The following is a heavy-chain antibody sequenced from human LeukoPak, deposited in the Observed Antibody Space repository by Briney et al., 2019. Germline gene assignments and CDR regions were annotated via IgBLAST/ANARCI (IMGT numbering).Heavy chain of an antibody. CDR2: IYTSGST. D-gene: IGHD1-26*01. Sequence: SETLSLTCTVSGVSISSYYWSWVRQPAGKGLEWIGRIYTSGSTNYNPSPKSRLPMSLDTSKNQFFLKLSSVTAADTAVYYCARGGSSYLSTDFDYWGQGTLVTVSS. CDR1: GVSISSYY. CDR3: ARGGSSYLSTDFDY. V-gene: IGHV4-4*07. J-gene: IGHJ4*02.